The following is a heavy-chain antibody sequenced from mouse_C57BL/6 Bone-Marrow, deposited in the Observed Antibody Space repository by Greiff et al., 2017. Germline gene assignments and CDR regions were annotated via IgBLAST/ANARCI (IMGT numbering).Heavy chain of an antibody. Sequence: QVQLQQSGAELARPGASVKLSCKASGYTFTSYGISWVKQRTGQGLEWIGEIYPRSGNTYYNEKFKGKATLTADKSSRTAYMELRSLTSEDSAVYFCESGIYYGSSYWYFDVWGTGTTVTGSS. D-gene: IGHD2-1*01. CDR1: GYTFTSYG. CDR2: IYPRSGNT. J-gene: IGHJ1*03. V-gene: IGHV1-81*01. CDR3: ESGIYYGSSYWYFDV.